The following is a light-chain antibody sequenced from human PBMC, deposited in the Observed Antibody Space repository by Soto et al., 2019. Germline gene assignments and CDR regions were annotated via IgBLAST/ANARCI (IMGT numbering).Light chain of an antibody. CDR2: DAS. CDR1: QSISSW. CDR3: QQYNSYSPT. J-gene: IGKJ1*01. Sequence: DIQMTQSPSTLSASVGDRFTITCRASQSISSWLAWYQQKPGKAPKLLIYDASSLERGVPSRFSGSGSGTEFTLTISSLQPDDFATYYCQQYNSYSPTFGQGTKVDIK. V-gene: IGKV1-5*01.